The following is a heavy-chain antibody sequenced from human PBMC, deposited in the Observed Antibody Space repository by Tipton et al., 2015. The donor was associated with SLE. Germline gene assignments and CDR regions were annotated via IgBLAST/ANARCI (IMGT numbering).Heavy chain of an antibody. CDR3: ARGGVTTVTAV. CDR1: GGSISSGGYY. D-gene: IGHD4-17*01. CDR2: IYYSGST. Sequence: TLSLTCTVSGGSISSGGYYWSWVPQHPGKGLEWIGYIYYSGSTNYNPSLKSRVTISVDTSKNQFSLKLSSVTAADTAVYYCARGGVTTVTAVWGQGTMVTVSS. V-gene: IGHV4-31*03. J-gene: IGHJ3*01.